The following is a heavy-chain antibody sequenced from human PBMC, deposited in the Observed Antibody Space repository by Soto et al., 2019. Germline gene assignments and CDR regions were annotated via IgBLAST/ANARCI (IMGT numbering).Heavy chain of an antibody. Sequence: VQLVQSGAEVKEPGSSVKVSCKASGGTFSNYAITWVRQAPGQGLEWMGKITPIFRSTEYAHKFQGRITVTADESTSTAYLELTSLRSEDTAVYYCARTGRGDYGYSYYFDSWGRGTLVTVSS. D-gene: IGHD4-17*01. CDR2: ITPIFRST. V-gene: IGHV1-69*18. CDR3: ARTGRGDYGYSYYFDS. J-gene: IGHJ4*02. CDR1: GGTFSNYA.